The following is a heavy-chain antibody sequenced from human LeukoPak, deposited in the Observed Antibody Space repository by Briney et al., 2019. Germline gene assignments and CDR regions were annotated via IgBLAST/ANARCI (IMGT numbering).Heavy chain of an antibody. J-gene: IGHJ4*02. Sequence: ASVKVSCKASGYTFTGYYMHWVRQAPGQGLEWMGWINPNSGGTNYAQKFQGRVTMTRDTSISTAYMELGRLRSDDTAVYYCARGASPVQYSSSWHDTDYWGPGTLVTVSS. CDR3: ARGASPVQYSSSWHDTDY. D-gene: IGHD6-13*01. CDR1: GYTFTGYY. CDR2: INPNSGGT. V-gene: IGHV1-2*02.